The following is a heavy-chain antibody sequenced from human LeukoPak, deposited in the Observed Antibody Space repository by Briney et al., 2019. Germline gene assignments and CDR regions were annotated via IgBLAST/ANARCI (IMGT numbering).Heavy chain of an antibody. CDR3: ARQLDYYDKRDY. D-gene: IGHD3-22*01. Sequence: GESLKISCKGSGYSFTNYGISWVRQMPGKGLEWMGRIDPSDSYSNYGPSLQGHVTISADRSISTAYLQWRSLKASDTAMYYCARQLDYYDKRDYWGQGTLVTVAS. J-gene: IGHJ4*02. V-gene: IGHV5-10-1*01. CDR1: GYSFTNYG. CDR2: IDPSDSYS.